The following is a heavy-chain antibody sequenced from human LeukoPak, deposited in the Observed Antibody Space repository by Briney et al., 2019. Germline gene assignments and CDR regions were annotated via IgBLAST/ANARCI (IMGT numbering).Heavy chain of an antibody. Sequence: GGSLRLSCAASGFTFSAYSLNWVRQAPGKGLEWVSSISSSSTYIYYADSVKGRFTISRDNAKNSLYLQMNSLRAEDTAVYYCARDRPAASCSGGSCYLGFDYWGQGTLVTVSS. J-gene: IGHJ4*02. D-gene: IGHD2-15*01. V-gene: IGHV3-21*01. CDR1: GFTFSAYS. CDR3: ARDRPAASCSGGSCYLGFDY. CDR2: ISSSSTYI.